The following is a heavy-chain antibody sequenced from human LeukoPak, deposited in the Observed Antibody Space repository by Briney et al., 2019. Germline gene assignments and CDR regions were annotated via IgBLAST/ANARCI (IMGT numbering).Heavy chain of an antibody. CDR1: GVSISSYY. V-gene: IGHV4-59*01. CDR2: IYYSGST. D-gene: IGHD3-22*01. Sequence: SETLSLTCTVSGVSISSYYWSWIRQPPGKGLEWIGYIYYSGSTNYNPSLESRVTISVDTSKNQFSLKLSSVTAADTAVYYCARAAWYYYDSSGYSNPFDYWGQGTLVTVSS. CDR3: ARAAWYYYDSSGYSNPFDY. J-gene: IGHJ4*02.